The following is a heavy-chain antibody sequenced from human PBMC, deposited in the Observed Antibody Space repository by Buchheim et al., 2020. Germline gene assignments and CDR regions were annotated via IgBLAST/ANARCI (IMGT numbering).Heavy chain of an antibody. CDR1: GFTFSSYA. Sequence: QVQLVESGGGVVQPGRSLRLSCAASGFTFSSYAMHWVRQAPGKGLEWVAVISYDGSNKYYADSVKGRFTISRDNSKNTLYLQMNSLRAEDTAVYYCAIDGATWYDYVWGSYRYTQPDYWGQGTL. D-gene: IGHD3-16*02. CDR2: ISYDGSNK. V-gene: IGHV3-30-3*01. CDR3: AIDGATWYDYVWGSYRYTQPDY. J-gene: IGHJ4*02.